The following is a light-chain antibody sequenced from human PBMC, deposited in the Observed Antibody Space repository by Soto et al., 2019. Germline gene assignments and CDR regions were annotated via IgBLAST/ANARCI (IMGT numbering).Light chain of an antibody. J-gene: IGKJ4*01. V-gene: IGKV3D-15*01. CDR1: QSVSSY. CDR3: QQYNDWPPA. Sequence: EIVMTQSPATLSVSPGERATLSCRASQSVSSYLAWYQQKPGQAPRLLIYDASNRATGIPARFSGSGSGTEFTLTIDSLQSEDFAVYYCQQYNDWPPAFGGGTKVDI. CDR2: DAS.